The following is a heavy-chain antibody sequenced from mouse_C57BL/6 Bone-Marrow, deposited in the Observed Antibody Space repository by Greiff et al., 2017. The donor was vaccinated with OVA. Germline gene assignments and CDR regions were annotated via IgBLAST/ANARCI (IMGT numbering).Heavy chain of an antibody. J-gene: IGHJ3*01. CDR3: TTLYDGYYGWVAY. D-gene: IGHD2-3*01. CDR1: GFNIKDDY. Sequence: VQLKESGAELVRPGASVKLSCTASGFNIKDDYMHWVKQRPEQGLEWIGWIDPENGDTEYASKFQGKATITADTSSNTAYLQLSSLTSEDTAVYYCTTLYDGYYGWVAYWGQGTLVTVSA. V-gene: IGHV14-4*01. CDR2: IDPENGDT.